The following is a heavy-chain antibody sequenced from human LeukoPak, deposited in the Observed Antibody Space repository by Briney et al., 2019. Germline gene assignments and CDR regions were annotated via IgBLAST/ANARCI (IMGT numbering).Heavy chain of an antibody. CDR3: AKGVSYYYYYAMDV. CDR1: GFTFSGYA. J-gene: IGHJ6*02. Sequence: PGGSLRLSCAASGFTFSGYAMSWVRQAPGNGLEWVSVISGSGSSTYYADSVKGRFTISRDNSKNTLYLQMNGLRAEDTAVYYCAKGVSYYYYYAMDVWGQGTTVTVSS. V-gene: IGHV3-23*01. CDR2: ISGSGSST.